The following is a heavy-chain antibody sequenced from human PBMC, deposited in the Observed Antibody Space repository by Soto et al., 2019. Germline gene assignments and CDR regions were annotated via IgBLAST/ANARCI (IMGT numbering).Heavy chain of an antibody. V-gene: IGHV3-30-3*01. D-gene: IGHD2-15*01. CDR1: GFTFSSYA. CDR3: ARDPLVGDYYYGMDV. CDR2: ISYDGSNK. Sequence: QVQLVESGGGVVQPGRSLRLSCAASGFTFSSYAMHWVRQAPGKGLEWVAVISYDGSNKYYADSVKGRFTISRDNSKNTLYLQMNSLRAEDTAVYYCARDPLVGDYYYGMDVWGQGTTVTVSS. J-gene: IGHJ6*02.